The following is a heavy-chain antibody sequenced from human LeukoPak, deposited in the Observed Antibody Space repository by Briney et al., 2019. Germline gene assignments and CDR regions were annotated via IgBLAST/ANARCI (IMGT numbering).Heavy chain of an antibody. CDR1: GFTFSSYG. CDR3: ARRYFDSGNWFDP. Sequence: GGSLRLSCAASGFTFSSYGMHCVRQAPGKGLEWVAVIWYDGTNKYYADSVKGRFTISRDNSKNTLYLQMNSLRAEDTAVYYCARRYFDSGNWFDPWGQGTLVTVSS. J-gene: IGHJ5*02. CDR2: IWYDGTNK. V-gene: IGHV3-33*01. D-gene: IGHD3-9*01.